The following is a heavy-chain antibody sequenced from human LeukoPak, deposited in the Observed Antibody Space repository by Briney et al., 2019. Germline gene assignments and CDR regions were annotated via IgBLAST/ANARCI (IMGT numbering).Heavy chain of an antibody. D-gene: IGHD2-2*02. CDR1: GFPFSSYG. Sequence: GGSLRLSCAASGFPFSSYGMHWVRQAPGKGLEWVAVISYDGSNKYYADSVKGRFTISRDNSKNTLYLQMNSLRAEDTAVYYCANTILTGALWGQGTLVTVSS. V-gene: IGHV3-30*18. CDR2: ISYDGSNK. CDR3: ANTILTGAL. J-gene: IGHJ4*02.